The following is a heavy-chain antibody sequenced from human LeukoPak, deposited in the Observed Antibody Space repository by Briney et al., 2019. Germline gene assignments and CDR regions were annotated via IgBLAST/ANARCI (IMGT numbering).Heavy chain of an antibody. J-gene: IGHJ4*02. CDR3: AREYSYGYSYYFDY. D-gene: IGHD5-18*01. CDR2: IHYSGST. Sequence: SETLSLTCTVSGGSISTDYWSWIRQPPGKGLEWIGFIHYSGSTKYNPSLNSRVTISVDTSKNQFSLTLSSVTAADTAVYYCAREYSYGYSYYFDYWGQGTLVTVSS. V-gene: IGHV4-59*01. CDR1: GGSISTDY.